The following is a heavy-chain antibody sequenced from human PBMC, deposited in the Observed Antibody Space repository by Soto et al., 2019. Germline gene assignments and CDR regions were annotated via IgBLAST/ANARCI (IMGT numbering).Heavy chain of an antibody. CDR2: IIPFHGVT. J-gene: IGHJ4*02. D-gene: IGHD3-10*01. V-gene: IGHV1-69*08. Sequence: QVQLVQSGAEVKTPGSSVKVSCKASGCTCSTYTINWLRQAPGQGLEWMGRIIPFHGVTNYAQKFQARATITADKSTSTAYMELSGLRFEDTAMYYCTRDWEITVSTWSFGGFWGRGSMVTVSS. CDR1: GCTCSTYT. CDR3: TRDWEITVSTWSFGGF.